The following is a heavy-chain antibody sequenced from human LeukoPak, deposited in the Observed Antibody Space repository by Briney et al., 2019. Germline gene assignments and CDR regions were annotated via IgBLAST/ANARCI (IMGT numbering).Heavy chain of an antibody. Sequence: NPSETLSLTCAVYGGSFSGYYWSWIRQPPGKGLEWIGEINHSGSTNYNPSLKSRVTISVDTSKNQFSLKLSSVTAADTAVYYCARPAYEWVRGVFFDYWGQGTLVTVSS. V-gene: IGHV4-34*01. J-gene: IGHJ4*02. CDR1: GGSFSGYY. D-gene: IGHD3-10*01. CDR2: INHSGST. CDR3: ARPAYEWVRGVFFDY.